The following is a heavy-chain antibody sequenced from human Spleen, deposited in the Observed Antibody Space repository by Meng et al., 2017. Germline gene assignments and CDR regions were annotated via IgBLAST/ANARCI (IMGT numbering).Heavy chain of an antibody. D-gene: IGHD6-25*01. CDR2: INPNSGGT. J-gene: IGHJ4*02. CDR3: ARDEDISAAGKLFGDY. Sequence: ASVKVSCKTSGYTFTDYYMHWVRQAPGQGLEWMGWINPNSGGTNSAQKFQGRVTMTGDTSISTAYMELSGLRSDDTAMYYCARDEDISAAGKLFGDYWGQGTLVTVSS. V-gene: IGHV1-2*02. CDR1: GYTFTDYY.